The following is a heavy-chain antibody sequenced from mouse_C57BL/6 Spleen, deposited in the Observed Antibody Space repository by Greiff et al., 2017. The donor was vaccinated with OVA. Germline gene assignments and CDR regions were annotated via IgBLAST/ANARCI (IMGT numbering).Heavy chain of an antibody. J-gene: IGHJ1*03. CDR2: IDPSDSYT. CDR1: GYTFTSYW. CDR3: ARSYGSSGVDV. Sequence: VQLQQPGAELVMPGASVKLSCKASGYTFTSYWMHWVKQRPGQGLEWIGEIDPSDSYTNYNQKFKGKSTLTVDKSSSTAYMQLSSLTSEDSAVYYCARSYGSSGVDVWGTGTTVTVSS. V-gene: IGHV1-69*01. D-gene: IGHD1-1*01.